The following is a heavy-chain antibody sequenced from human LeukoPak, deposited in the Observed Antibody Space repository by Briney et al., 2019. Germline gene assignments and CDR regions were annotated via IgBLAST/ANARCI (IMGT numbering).Heavy chain of an antibody. CDR2: IGIDSGNT. Sequence: QPGGSLRLSCAASGFTFSDYSMNWARQAPGKGLEWISYIGIDSGNTNYADSVKGRFTISGDKAKNSLYLQMNSLRVEDTAVYYCARDYKYAFDNWGQGTLVTVSS. CDR3: ARDYKYAFDN. CDR1: GFTFSDYS. J-gene: IGHJ4*02. V-gene: IGHV3-48*01. D-gene: IGHD5-24*01.